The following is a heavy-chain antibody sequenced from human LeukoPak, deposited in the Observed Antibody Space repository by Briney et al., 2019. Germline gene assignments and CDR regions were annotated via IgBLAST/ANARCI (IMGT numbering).Heavy chain of an antibody. J-gene: IGHJ4*02. D-gene: IGHD4-17*01. CDR3: AKPHDYGDYPFYFDY. V-gene: IGHV3-23*01. Sequence: GGSLRLSCTASGFTVSSNYMSWVRQAPGKGLEWVSAISGSGGSTYYADSVKGRFTISRDNSKNTLYLQMNSLRAEDTAVYYCAKPHDYGDYPFYFDYWGQGTLVTVSS. CDR2: ISGSGGST. CDR1: GFTVSSNY.